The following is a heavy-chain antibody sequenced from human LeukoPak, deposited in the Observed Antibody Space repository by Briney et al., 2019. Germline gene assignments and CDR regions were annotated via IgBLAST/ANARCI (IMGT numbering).Heavy chain of an antibody. D-gene: IGHD3-22*01. J-gene: IGHJ3*02. V-gene: IGHV1-24*01. CDR1: DXITKLG. CDR3: ALASDYYDSSGYYLEI. Sequence: DXITKLGMHWVRQSPGKGLEWMGXIGPENYKTIYAQDFQGRVTMTEDTSTDTAYIELSSLRSEDTAIYYCALASDYYDSSGYYLEIWGQGTLVTVSA. CDR2: IGPENYKT.